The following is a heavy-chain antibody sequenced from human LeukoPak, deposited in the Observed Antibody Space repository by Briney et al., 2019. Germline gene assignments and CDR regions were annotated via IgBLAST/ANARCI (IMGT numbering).Heavy chain of an antibody. CDR2: ISAYNGNT. Sequence: ASVKVSCKASGYTFTSYGISWVRQAPGQGLEWMGWISAYNGNTNYAQKLQGRVTMTTDTPTSTAYMELRSLRSDDTAVYYCARDCSSTSCYLPDYYYYGMDVWGQGTTVTVSS. CDR1: GYTFTSYG. D-gene: IGHD2-2*01. V-gene: IGHV1-18*01. J-gene: IGHJ6*02. CDR3: ARDCSSTSCYLPDYYYYGMDV.